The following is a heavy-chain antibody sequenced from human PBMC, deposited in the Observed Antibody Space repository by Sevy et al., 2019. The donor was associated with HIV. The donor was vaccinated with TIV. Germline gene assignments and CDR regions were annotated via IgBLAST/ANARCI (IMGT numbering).Heavy chain of an antibody. CDR1: GFTFNNYA. CDR2: ISGSGSRT. Sequence: GGSLRLSCAASGFTFNNYAMTWARQAPGKGLEWVSVISGSGSRTYYGDSVKGRFTISRDNSKNTLYLQMNSLRAEDTAVYYCAKDPRNGPDYWGQGTPLTVSS. V-gene: IGHV3-23*01. J-gene: IGHJ4*02. CDR3: AKDPRNGPDY.